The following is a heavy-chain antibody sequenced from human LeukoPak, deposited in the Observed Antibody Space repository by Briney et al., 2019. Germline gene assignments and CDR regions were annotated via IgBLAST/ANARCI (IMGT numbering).Heavy chain of an antibody. CDR2: IDKTSSNI. Sequence: GGTLRLSCAASGFIFTDYSINWVRQAPRKGLEWISYIDKTSSNIYYADSVKGRFTISRDNAKNTLNLQMNSLRAEDTAVYYCARGDYDSDENVLDIWSQGTMVTVSS. CDR1: GFIFTDYS. J-gene: IGHJ3*02. D-gene: IGHD3-22*01. V-gene: IGHV3-48*04. CDR3: ARGDYDSDENVLDI.